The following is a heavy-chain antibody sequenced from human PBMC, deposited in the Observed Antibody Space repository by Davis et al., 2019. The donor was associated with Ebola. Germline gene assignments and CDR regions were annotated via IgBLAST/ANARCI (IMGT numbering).Heavy chain of an antibody. D-gene: IGHD5-12*01. J-gene: IGHJ4*02. CDR2: INTDGTYT. CDR1: GFTFGSSA. CDR3: ASFGTDWQRSD. V-gene: IGHV3-74*01. Sequence: PGGSLRLSCAASGFTFGSSAMSWVRQAPGKGLVWVSHINTDGTYTRYADPVKGRFTVSRDNAKNTLYLQMNGLRSEDTAIYYCASFGTDWQRSDWGQGTLVTVSS.